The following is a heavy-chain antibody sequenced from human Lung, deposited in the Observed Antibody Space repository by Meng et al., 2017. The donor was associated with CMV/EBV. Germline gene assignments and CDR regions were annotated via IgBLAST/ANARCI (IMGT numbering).Heavy chain of an antibody. J-gene: IGHJ6*02. CDR3: ARDPRGINIVVVHNGMDV. V-gene: IGHV3-7*01. CDR1: GFTFSSYW. Sequence: GESLKISCAASGFTFSSYWMSWVRQAPGKGLEWVANIKQDGSEKYYVDSVKGRFTISRDNAKDSLYLQMNSLRAEDTAVYYCARDPRGINIVVVHNGMDVWXQGTXVTV. D-gene: IGHD2-2*01. CDR2: IKQDGSEK.